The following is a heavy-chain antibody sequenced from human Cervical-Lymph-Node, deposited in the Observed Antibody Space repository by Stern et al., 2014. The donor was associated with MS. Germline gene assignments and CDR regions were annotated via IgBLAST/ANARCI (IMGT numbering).Heavy chain of an antibody. V-gene: IGHV4-31*03. CDR3: ARSWGTVTAFDY. CDR1: GGSISSGGYY. J-gene: IGHJ4*02. D-gene: IGHD4-17*01. Sequence: VQLVESGPGLVKPSQTLSLTCTVSGGSISSGGYYWSWIRQHPGKGLEWIGYIYYSWSTYYNPSLKSRVTISVDTSKNQFSLKLSSVTAADTAVYYCARSWGTVTAFDYWGQGTLVTVSS. CDR2: IYYSWST.